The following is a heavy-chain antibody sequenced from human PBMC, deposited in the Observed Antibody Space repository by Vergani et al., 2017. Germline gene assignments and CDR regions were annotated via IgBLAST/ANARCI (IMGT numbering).Heavy chain of an antibody. J-gene: IGHJ5*02. V-gene: IGHV3-49*03. CDR3: NRDDGDYVWFDP. CDR1: GFTFGDYA. Sequence: EVQLVESGGGLVQPGRSLRLSCTASGFTFGDYAMSWFRQAPGKGLEWVGFIRSNAYGGTTEYAAYVKGIFTIARNDSKSIAYMQMNNLKTEDTAVYYCNRDDGDYVWFDPWGQGTLVTVSS. CDR2: IRSNAYGGTT. D-gene: IGHD4-17*01.